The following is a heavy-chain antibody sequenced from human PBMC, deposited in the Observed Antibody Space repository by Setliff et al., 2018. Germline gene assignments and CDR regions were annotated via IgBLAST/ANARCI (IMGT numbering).Heavy chain of an antibody. CDR1: GGSISSHY. CDR2: THYSGSA. J-gene: IGHJ4*02. V-gene: IGHV4-59*11. Sequence: KPSETLSLTCTVSGGSISSHYWSWIRQPPGKGLEWIAYTHYSGSADYNPSLKSRVSVSIDTSKSQLSLKLSSVTAADTAVYYCAREQGRSYYDSSGFDSWGQGTLVTVSS. D-gene: IGHD3-22*01. CDR3: AREQGRSYYDSSGFDS.